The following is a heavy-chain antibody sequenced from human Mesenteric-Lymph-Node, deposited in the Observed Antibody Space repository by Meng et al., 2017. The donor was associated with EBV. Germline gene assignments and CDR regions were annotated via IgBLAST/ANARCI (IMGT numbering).Heavy chain of an antibody. CDR3: ARVTYSGSRYPSVFDY. Sequence: LQGPGPGLVKPSPTLSLTCTVSGGSIGSANYWSWIRQPPGKGLEWIGYIYYSGNTYYNPSLESRVTISIDTSKSQVSLKLTSVTAADTAVYYCARVTYSGSRYPSVFDYWGQGNLVTVSS. V-gene: IGHV4-30-4*01. CDR1: GGSIGSANY. CDR2: IYYSGNT. D-gene: IGHD6-13*01. J-gene: IGHJ4*02.